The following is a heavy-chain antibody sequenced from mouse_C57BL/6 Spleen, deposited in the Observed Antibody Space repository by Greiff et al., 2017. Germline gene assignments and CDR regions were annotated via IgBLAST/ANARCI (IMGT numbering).Heavy chain of an antibody. D-gene: IGHD1-1*01. CDR3: ARNYYGSSPFDV. Sequence: EVMLVESGGGLVKPGGSLKLSCAASGFTFSSYTMSWVRQTPEKRLEWVATISGGGGNTYYPDSVKGRFTISRDNAKNTLYLQMSSLRSEDTALYYCARNYYGSSPFDVWGTGTTVTVSS. CDR1: GFTFSSYT. CDR2: ISGGGGNT. V-gene: IGHV5-9*01. J-gene: IGHJ1*03.